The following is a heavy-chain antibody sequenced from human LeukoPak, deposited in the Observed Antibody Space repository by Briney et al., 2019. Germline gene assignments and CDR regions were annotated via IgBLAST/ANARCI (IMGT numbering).Heavy chain of an antibody. CDR2: ISYDGSNK. Sequence: GGSLGLSCASSGFTFSSYAMHWVRQAPGKGLEWVAVISYDGSNKYYAESVKGRFTISRDNSKNTLYLQMNSLRAEDTAVYYCAKGGKDIVVVPAAHAVDAFDIWGQGTMVTVSS. V-gene: IGHV3-30*04. CDR3: AKGGKDIVVVPAAHAVDAFDI. J-gene: IGHJ3*02. D-gene: IGHD2-2*01. CDR1: GFTFSSYA.